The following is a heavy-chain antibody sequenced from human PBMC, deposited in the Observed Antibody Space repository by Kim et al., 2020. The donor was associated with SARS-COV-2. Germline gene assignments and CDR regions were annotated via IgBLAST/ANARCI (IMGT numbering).Heavy chain of an antibody. CDR2: IWYDGSNK. CDR1: GFTFSSYG. CDR3: ARDTRDYYGMDV. V-gene: IGHV3-33*01. J-gene: IGHJ6*02. Sequence: GGSLRLSCAASGFTFSSYGMHWVHQAPGKGLEWVAVIWYDGSNKYYADSVKGRFTISRDNSKNTLYLQMNSLRAEDTAVYYCARDTRDYYGMDVWGQGTTVTVSS.